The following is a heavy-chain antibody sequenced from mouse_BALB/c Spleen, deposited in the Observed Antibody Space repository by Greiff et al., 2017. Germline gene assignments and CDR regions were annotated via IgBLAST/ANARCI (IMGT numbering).Heavy chain of an antibody. J-gene: IGHJ2*01. CDR3: ARGYGNY. CDR1: GFTFSSYA. V-gene: IGHV5-6-5*01. CDR2: ISSGGST. D-gene: IGHD2-10*02. Sequence: EVKLMESGGGLVKPGGSLKLSCAASGFTFSSYAMSWVRQTPEKRLEWVASISSGGSTYYPDSVKGRFTISRDNARNILYLQMSSLRSEDTAMYYCARGYGNYWGQGTTLTVSS.